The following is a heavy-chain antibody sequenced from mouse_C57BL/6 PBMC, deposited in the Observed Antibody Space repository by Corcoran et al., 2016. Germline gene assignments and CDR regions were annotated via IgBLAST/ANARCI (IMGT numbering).Heavy chain of an antibody. J-gene: IGHJ3*01. V-gene: IGHV1-81*01. CDR1: GYTFTSYG. D-gene: IGHD1-1*01. Sequence: QVQLQQSGAELARPGASVKLSCKASGYTFTSYGISWVKQRTGQGLEWIGEIYPRSGNTYYNEKFKGKATLTADKSSSTAYMELRSLTSEDSAVYFCARRKSDYYGSSYVWFAYWGQGTLVTVSA. CDR2: IYPRSGNT. CDR3: ARRKSDYYGSSYVWFAY.